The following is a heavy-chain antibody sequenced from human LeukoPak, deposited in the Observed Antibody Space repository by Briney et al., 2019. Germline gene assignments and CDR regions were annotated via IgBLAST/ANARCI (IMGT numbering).Heavy chain of an antibody. V-gene: IGHV3-23*01. D-gene: IGHD5-18*01. CDR3: AKDSGRQLWSNLFDY. Sequence: GMSLRLSCEVSGFHFSDYSMSWVRQAPGKGLEWVSAISGSGGSTYYADSVKGRFTISRDNSKNTLYLQMNSLRAEDTAVYYCAKDSGRQLWSNLFDYWGQGTLVTVSS. J-gene: IGHJ4*02. CDR2: ISGSGGST. CDR1: GFHFSDYS.